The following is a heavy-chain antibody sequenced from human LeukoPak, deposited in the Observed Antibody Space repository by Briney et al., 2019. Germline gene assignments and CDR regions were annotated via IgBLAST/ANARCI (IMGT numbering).Heavy chain of an antibody. CDR3: ARAGPYSPSYYYYYMDV. V-gene: IGHV1-8*03. J-gene: IGHJ6*03. CDR2: MNPNSGNT. Sequence: GASVKVSCKASGYTFISYDINRVRQATGQGLEWMGWMNPNSGNTGYAQKFQGRVTITRNTSISTAYMELSSLRSEDTAVYYCARAGPYSPSYYYYYMDVWGKGTTVTVSS. CDR1: GYTFISYD. D-gene: IGHD4-11*01.